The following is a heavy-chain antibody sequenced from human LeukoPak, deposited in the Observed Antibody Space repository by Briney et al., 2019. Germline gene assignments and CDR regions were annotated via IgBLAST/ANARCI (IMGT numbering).Heavy chain of an antibody. Sequence: GGSLRLSCAASVFTFSSYAMSWVRQAPGKGLEWVSAISGSGGSTYYADSVKGRFTISRDNSKNKLYLQMNSLRAEDAAVYYCAKDRGSGNDDWGQGTLVTVSS. CDR2: ISGSGGST. D-gene: IGHD1-26*01. CDR1: VFTFSSYA. J-gene: IGHJ4*02. CDR3: AKDRGSGNDD. V-gene: IGHV3-23*01.